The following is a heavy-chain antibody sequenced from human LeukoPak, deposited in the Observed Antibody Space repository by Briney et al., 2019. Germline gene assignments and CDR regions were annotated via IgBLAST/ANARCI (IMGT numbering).Heavy chain of an antibody. Sequence: GGSLRLSCAASGFTFSSSWMSWVRQAPGKGLEWVSGISWNSGSIGYADSVKGRFTISRDNAKNSLYLQMNSLRAEDTALYYCAKDLGSGWYGGIDYWGQGTLVTVSS. J-gene: IGHJ4*02. CDR2: ISWNSGSI. CDR3: AKDLGSGWYGGIDY. D-gene: IGHD6-19*01. CDR1: GFTFSSSW. V-gene: IGHV3-9*01.